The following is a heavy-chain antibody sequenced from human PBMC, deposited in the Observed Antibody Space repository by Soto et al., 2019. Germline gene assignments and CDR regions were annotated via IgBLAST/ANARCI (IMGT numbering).Heavy chain of an antibody. CDR1: GFTFSSYA. V-gene: IGHV3-23*01. CDR2: ISGSGGST. Sequence: EVQLLESGGGLVQPGGSLRLSCAASGFTFSSYAMSWVRQAPGKGLEWVSAISGSGGSTYYADSVKGRFIISRDNSKNTLYLQMNSLRAEDTAVYYCAKGGGYRRGPFDYWGQGTLVTVSS. CDR3: AKGGGYRRGPFDY. D-gene: IGHD2-15*01. J-gene: IGHJ4*02.